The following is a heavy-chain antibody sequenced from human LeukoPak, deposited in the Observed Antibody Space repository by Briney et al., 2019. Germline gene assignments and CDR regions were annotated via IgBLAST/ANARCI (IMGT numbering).Heavy chain of an antibody. D-gene: IGHD3-22*01. V-gene: IGHV4-34*01. CDR2: INHSGST. J-gene: IGHJ6*02. CDR1: GGSFSGYY. Sequence: SETLSLTCAVYGGSFSGYYWSWLRQPPGKGLEWIGEINHSGSTNYNPSLKSRVTISVDTSKNQFSLKLSSVTAADTAVYYCAREDYYDSSGYLLADNYYYGMDVWGQGTTVTVSS. CDR3: AREDYYDSSGYLLADNYYYGMDV.